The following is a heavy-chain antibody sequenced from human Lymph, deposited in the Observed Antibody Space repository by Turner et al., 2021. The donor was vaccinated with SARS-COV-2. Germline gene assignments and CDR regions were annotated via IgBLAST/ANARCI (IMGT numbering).Heavy chain of an antibody. CDR3: ATLHSASYLGPFDY. D-gene: IGHD1-26*01. CDR1: GYSFTSFW. Sequence: EVQLVQSGAEEKKPGESLKISCKGSGYSFTSFWIGWVRQMPGKGLEWMGIIFPGDSDTRYSPSFQGQVTISADKSISTAYLQWSSLKASDTATYYCATLHSASYLGPFDYWGQGTLVTVTS. CDR2: IFPGDSDT. V-gene: IGHV5-51*03. J-gene: IGHJ4*02.